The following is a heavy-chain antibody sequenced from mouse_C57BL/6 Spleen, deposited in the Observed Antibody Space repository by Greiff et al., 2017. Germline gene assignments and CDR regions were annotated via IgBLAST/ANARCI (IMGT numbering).Heavy chain of an antibody. CDR2: INPNNGGT. CDR1: GYTFTDYN. V-gene: IGHV1-18*01. D-gene: IGHD1-1*01. Sequence: VQLKESGPELVKPGASVKIPCKASGYTFTDYNMDWVKQSHGKSLEWIGDINPNNGGTIYNQKFKGKATLTVDKSSSTAYMELRSLTSDDTAVYYCARAVVAYYYAMDYWGQGTSVTVSS. CDR3: ARAVVAYYYAMDY. J-gene: IGHJ4*01.